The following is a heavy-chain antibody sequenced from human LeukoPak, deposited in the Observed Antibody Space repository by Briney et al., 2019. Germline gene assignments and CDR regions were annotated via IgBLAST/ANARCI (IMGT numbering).Heavy chain of an antibody. CDR1: GFTFSSHW. D-gene: IGHD4-17*01. V-gene: IGHV3-7*01. CDR3: ARDPHRGGDYDY. Sequence: PGGSLRLSCAASGFTFSSHWMNWVRQAPGKGLEWVANIRQDGSEKYYVDSVKGRFTISRDNAKNSLYLQMNSLRAEDTAVYYCARDPHRGGDYDYWGQGTLVTVSS. J-gene: IGHJ4*02. CDR2: IRQDGSEK.